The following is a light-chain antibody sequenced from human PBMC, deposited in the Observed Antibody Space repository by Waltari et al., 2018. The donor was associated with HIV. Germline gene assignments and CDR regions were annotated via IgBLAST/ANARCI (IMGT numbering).Light chain of an antibody. CDR2: LSS. V-gene: IGKV2-28*01. Sequence: IVMTQSPLSLPVTPGEPASIPCRSSQSLLHSNGYNYLDWYLQKPGQSPQLLIYLSSNRASGVPDRFSGSVSGTDFTLKISRVEAEDVGVYYCMHTLQTLTWTFGQGTTVEIK. CDR1: QSLLHSNGYNY. J-gene: IGKJ1*01. CDR3: MHTLQTLTWT.